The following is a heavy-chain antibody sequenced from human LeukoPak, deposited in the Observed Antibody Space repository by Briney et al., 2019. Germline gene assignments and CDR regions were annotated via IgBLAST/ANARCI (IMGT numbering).Heavy chain of an antibody. V-gene: IGHV4-59*01. Sequence: PSETLSLTCTVSGGSISSYYWGWIRQPPGKGLEYVGYIYYSGSTYYNPSLKSRVTISVDTSKNQFSLKLSSVTAADTAVYYCARAGYYYGSGSYYNTPHFDYWGQGTLVTVSS. CDR2: IYYSGST. CDR3: ARAGYYYGSGSYYNTPHFDY. J-gene: IGHJ4*02. CDR1: GGSISSYY. D-gene: IGHD3-10*01.